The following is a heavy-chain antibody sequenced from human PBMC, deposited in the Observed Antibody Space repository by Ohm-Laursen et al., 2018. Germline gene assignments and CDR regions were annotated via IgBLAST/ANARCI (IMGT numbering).Heavy chain of an antibody. J-gene: IGHJ3*02. CDR2: ISSSGSTI. CDR1: GFTFSDYY. D-gene: IGHD1-14*01. CDR3: AKDHISMNRVYDAFDT. Sequence: GSLRLSCAASGFTFSDYYMSWIRQAPGKGLEWVSYISSSGSTIYYADSVKGRFTISRDNSKNTLYLEMNSLRAEDTAIYHCAKDHISMNRVYDAFDTWGQGTKVTVSS. V-gene: IGHV3-11*01.